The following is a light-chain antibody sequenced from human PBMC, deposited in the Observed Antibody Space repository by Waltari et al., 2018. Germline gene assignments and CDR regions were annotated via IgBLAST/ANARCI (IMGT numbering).Light chain of an antibody. CDR3: QQYSSFST. V-gene: IGKV1-5*03. CDR1: QSVGTW. Sequence: DIQMTQSPSTLSASVGDRVTISCRASQSVGTWLAWYQQKPGKAPKLLIYMASTLESGVPSRFSDSGSGTEVTLTISSLQPDDFATYSCQQYSSFSTFGQGTKL. CDR2: MAS. J-gene: IGKJ2*01.